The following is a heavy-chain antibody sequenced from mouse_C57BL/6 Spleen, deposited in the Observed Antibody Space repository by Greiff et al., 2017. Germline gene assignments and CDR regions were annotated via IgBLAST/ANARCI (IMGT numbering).Heavy chain of an antibody. V-gene: IGHV1-80*01. CDR3: ARGDLATVVADWYFDV. CDR1: GYAFSSYW. Sequence: QVQLQQSGAELVKPGASVKISCKASGYAFSSYWMNWVKQRPGKGLEWIGQIYPGDGDTNYNGKFKGKATLTADKSSSTAYMQLSSLTSEDSAVYFCARGDLATVVADWYFDVWGTGTTVTVSS. J-gene: IGHJ1*03. D-gene: IGHD1-1*01. CDR2: IYPGDGDT.